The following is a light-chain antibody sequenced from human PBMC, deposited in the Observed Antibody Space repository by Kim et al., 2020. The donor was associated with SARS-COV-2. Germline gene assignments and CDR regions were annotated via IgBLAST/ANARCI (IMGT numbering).Light chain of an antibody. CDR1: DIGTKS. V-gene: IGLV3-21*04. CDR2: YVT. J-gene: IGLJ3*02. Sequence: SYELTQPPSVSEAPGKTATITCGGDDIGTKSVHWYQQKPGQATVLVIYYVTDRPSGIPERFSASNSGSTATLTVSSVEAGDEADYYCQVWDSGSDHWVFGGGTKLTVL. CDR3: QVWDSGSDHWV.